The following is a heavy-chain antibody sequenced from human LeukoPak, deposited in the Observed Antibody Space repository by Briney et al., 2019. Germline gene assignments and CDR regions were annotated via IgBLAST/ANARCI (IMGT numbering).Heavy chain of an antibody. CDR3: ARGEAGTTTDFDY. V-gene: IGHV4-59*12. CDR2: IYHSGST. CDR1: GGSISSYF. J-gene: IGHJ4*02. D-gene: IGHD1-26*01. Sequence: SETLSLTCTVSGGSISSYFWSWIRQPPGKGLEWIGYIYHSGSTNYNPSLKSRVTISVDTSKNQFSLKLSSVTAADTAVYYCARGEAGTTTDFDYWGQGTLVTVSS.